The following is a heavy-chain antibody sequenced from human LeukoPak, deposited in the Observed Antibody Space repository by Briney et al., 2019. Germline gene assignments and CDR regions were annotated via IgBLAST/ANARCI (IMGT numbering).Heavy chain of an antibody. V-gene: IGHV3-74*01. CDR2: INSDGSST. D-gene: IGHD5-18*01. CDR1: GFTFSIYW. CDR3: ARDAPGNTALDY. Sequence: GGSLRLSCAASGFTFSIYWMHWVRQPPGKGLVWVSRINSDGSSTSDADSVKGRFTISRDNAKNTLYLQMNSLRVEDTALYYCARDAPGNTALDYWGQGSLVTVSS. J-gene: IGHJ4*02.